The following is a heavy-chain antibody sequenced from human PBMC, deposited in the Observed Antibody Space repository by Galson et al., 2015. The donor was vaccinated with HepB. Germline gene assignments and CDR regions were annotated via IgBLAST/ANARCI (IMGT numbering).Heavy chain of an antibody. CDR3: ARTRYCSSTSCYVYFEY. V-gene: IGHV3-74*01. Sequence: SLRLSCAASGFSFSTYWMSWVRQAPGKGLVWISHINGDGSSTSYADSAKGRFTISRDNAKNTLYLQMNSLRAEDTAVYYCARTRYCSSTSCYVYFEYWGQGTLVTVSS. CDR1: GFSFSTYW. J-gene: IGHJ4*02. D-gene: IGHD2-2*01. CDR2: INGDGSST.